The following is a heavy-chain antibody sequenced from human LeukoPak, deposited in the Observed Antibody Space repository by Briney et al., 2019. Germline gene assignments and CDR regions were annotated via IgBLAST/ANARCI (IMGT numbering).Heavy chain of an antibody. D-gene: IGHD5-18*01. J-gene: IGHJ4*02. Sequence: ASVKVSCKASGYTFTSYDINWVRQATGQGLEWMGWMNPNSGSTGYAEKFQGRVTMTRNISIRTAYMELSTLRSDDTAVYYCARGRGYSYGYADYWGQETLVTVSS. CDR1: GYTFTSYD. CDR2: MNPNSGST. CDR3: ARGRGYSYGYADY. V-gene: IGHV1-8*01.